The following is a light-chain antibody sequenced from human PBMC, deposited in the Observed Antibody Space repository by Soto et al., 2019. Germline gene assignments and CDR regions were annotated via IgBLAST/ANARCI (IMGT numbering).Light chain of an antibody. J-gene: IGKJ1*01. V-gene: IGKV3-20*01. CDR3: QQNGSSGT. Sequence: EIELTQSTWTRSLSAGARATLSWGASQSVSSNYAAWQQQQPGQPPSLLNYAATSRATGLPERFSGGGSGTDSPITISRLEPEDFAVYYCQQNGSSGTFGQGTKVDIK. CDR2: AAT. CDR1: QSVSSNY.